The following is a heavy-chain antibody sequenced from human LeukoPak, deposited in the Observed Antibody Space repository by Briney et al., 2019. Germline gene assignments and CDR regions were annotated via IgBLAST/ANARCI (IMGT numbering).Heavy chain of an antibody. J-gene: IGHJ6*04. CDR2: ISSSGSTI. D-gene: IGHD3-10*02. CDR1: GFAFSNYG. V-gene: IGHV3-48*04. Sequence: GGTLRLSCAASGFAFSNYGMSWVRQAPGKGLEWVSYISSSGSTIYYADSVKGRFTISRDNAKNSLYLQMNSLRAEDTAVYYCAELGITMIGGVWGKGTTVTISS. CDR3: AELGITMIGGV.